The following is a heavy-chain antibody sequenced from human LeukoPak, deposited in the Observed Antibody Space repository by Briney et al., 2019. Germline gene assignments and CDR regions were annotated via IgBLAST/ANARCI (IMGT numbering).Heavy chain of an antibody. CDR1: GFTVSNAW. CDR2: IKSKSDGGTT. V-gene: IGHV3-15*01. D-gene: IGHD6-13*01. CDR3: ARDSSIAAAGWFDP. J-gene: IGHJ5*02. Sequence: PGGSLRLSCAASGFTVSNAWMSWVRQAPGKGLEWVGRIKSKSDGGTTDYAAPVKGRFTISRDDSENTLYLQMNSLRAEDTAVYYCARDSSIAAAGWFDPWGQGTLVTVSS.